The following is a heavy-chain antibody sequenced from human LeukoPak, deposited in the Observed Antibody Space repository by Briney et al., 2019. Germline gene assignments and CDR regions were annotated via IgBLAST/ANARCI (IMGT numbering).Heavy chain of an antibody. CDR2: ISSSGSTI. CDR3: AKDGLRKNYYYYYMDV. Sequence: GGSLRLSCAASGFTFSSYEMNWVRQAPGKGLEWVSYISSSGSTIYYADSVKGRFTISRDNSKNTLYLQMNSLRAEDTAVYYCAKDGLRKNYYYYYMDVWGKGTTVTISS. D-gene: IGHD4-17*01. CDR1: GFTFSSYE. J-gene: IGHJ6*03. V-gene: IGHV3-48*03.